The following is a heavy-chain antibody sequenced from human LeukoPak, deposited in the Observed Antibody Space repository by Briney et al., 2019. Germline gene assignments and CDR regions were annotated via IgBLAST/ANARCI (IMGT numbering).Heavy chain of an antibody. Sequence: SETLSLTCTVSGGSISSYYWSWIRQPPGKGLEWIGYIYYSGSTNYNPSLKSRVTISVDTSKNQFSLKLSSVTAADTAVYYCARLPPVEYYSDYWYFDLWGRGTLVTVSS. CDR3: ARLPPVEYYSDYWYFDL. CDR1: GGSISSYY. V-gene: IGHV4-59*08. D-gene: IGHD2/OR15-2a*01. CDR2: IYYSGST. J-gene: IGHJ2*01.